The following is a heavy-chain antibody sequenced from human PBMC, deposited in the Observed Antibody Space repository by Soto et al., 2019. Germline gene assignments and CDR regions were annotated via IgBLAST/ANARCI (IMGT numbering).Heavy chain of an antibody. J-gene: IGHJ4*02. CDR1: GFTFSNYW. Sequence: GGSLRLSCAASGFTFSNYWMHWVRQGPGKGLVWVSRTENDGSDTTYADSVKGRFTIARENAKNTLYLEMNSLRAEDTAVYYCGRDRGGWRSIDFWGQGTLVTVSS. D-gene: IGHD6-19*01. CDR2: TENDGSDT. CDR3: GRDRGGWRSIDF. V-gene: IGHV3-74*01.